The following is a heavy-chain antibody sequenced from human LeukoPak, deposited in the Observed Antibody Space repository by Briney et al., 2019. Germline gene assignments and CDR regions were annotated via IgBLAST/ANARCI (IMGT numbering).Heavy chain of an antibody. Sequence: GGSLRLSCAASGFTFSSYGMHWVRQAPGKGLEWVAVIWYDGSNKYYADSVKGRFTISRDNAKNTLYLQVNSLRVEDTAVYYCAREGTGSYMDVWGKGTTVTVSS. CDR1: GFTFSSYG. V-gene: IGHV3-33*01. CDR3: AREGTGSYMDV. CDR2: IWYDGSNK. J-gene: IGHJ6*03. D-gene: IGHD1/OR15-1a*01.